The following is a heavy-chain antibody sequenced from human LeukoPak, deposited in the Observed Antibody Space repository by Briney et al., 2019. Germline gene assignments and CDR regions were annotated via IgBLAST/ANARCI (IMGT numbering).Heavy chain of an antibody. CDR3: ARGATDTTRWFDP. J-gene: IGHJ5*02. Sequence: GGSLRLSCAASGFTFSSYEMNWVRQAPGKGLEWVSYISSSSSYIYYADSVKGRFTISRDNAKNSLYLQMNSLRAEDTAVYYCARGATDTTRWFDPWGQGTLVTVSS. CDR2: ISSSSSYI. D-gene: IGHD1-7*01. V-gene: IGHV3-21*05. CDR1: GFTFSSYE.